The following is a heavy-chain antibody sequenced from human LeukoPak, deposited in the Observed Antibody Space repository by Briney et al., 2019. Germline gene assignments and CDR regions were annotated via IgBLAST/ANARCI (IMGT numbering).Heavy chain of an antibody. CDR1: GYTFTGYY. CDR2: INPNSGGT. Sequence: ASVKVSCKASGYTFTGYYMHWVRQAPGQGLEWMGWINPNSGGTNYAQKLQGRVTMTTDTSTSTAYMELRSLRSDDTAVYYCARDRSIMITFGGVIVPDFDYWGQGTLVTVSS. CDR3: ARDRSIMITFGGVIVPDFDY. V-gene: IGHV1-2*02. D-gene: IGHD3-16*02. J-gene: IGHJ4*02.